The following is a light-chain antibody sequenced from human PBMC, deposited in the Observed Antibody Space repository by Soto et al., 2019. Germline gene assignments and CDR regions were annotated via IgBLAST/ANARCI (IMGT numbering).Light chain of an antibody. CDR3: MQGTHWPIT. CDR1: QSISSW. V-gene: IGKV2-30*01. CDR2: KVS. Sequence: MTQSPSTLSASVGDRVTIICRASQSISSWLAWFQQRPGRSPRRLIYKVSNRDSGVPARFSGSGSGTDFALKISRVEAEDVGVYYCMQGTHWPITFGQGTRLEI. J-gene: IGKJ5*01.